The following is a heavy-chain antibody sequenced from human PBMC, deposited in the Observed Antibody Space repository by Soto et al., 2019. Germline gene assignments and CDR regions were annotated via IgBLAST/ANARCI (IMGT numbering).Heavy chain of an antibody. J-gene: IGHJ4*02. D-gene: IGHD3-10*01. Sequence: EVQMLESGGGLVQPGGSLRLSCAASGFTFSSYAMSWVRQAPGKGLDWVSSVSGSGANTYYADSVKGRFTISRDNSKNTQYLQMNSLRAEDTALYYCDSLVRGVITVDYWGQGALVTVSS. CDR2: VSGSGANT. CDR1: GFTFSSYA. V-gene: IGHV3-23*01. CDR3: DSLVRGVITVDY.